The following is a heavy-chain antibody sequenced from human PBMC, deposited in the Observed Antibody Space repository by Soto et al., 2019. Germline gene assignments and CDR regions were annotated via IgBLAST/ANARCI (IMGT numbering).Heavy chain of an antibody. J-gene: IGHJ5*01. CDR3: AKDGGAGENSSLYFDF. CDR1: GFKFSNYA. D-gene: IGHD2-15*01. Sequence: GGSLRLSCAASGFKFSNYAMSWVRQAPGKGLEWVSLISATGGGTYYADSVKGRFTISRDNSHNTLYLQVHSLTAEDTAVYYCAKDGGAGENSSLYFDFWGQGSQVTVSS. CDR2: ISATGGGT. V-gene: IGHV3-23*01.